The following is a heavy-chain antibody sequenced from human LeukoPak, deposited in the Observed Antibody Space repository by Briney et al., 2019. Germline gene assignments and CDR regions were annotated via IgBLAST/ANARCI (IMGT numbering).Heavy chain of an antibody. Sequence: GRSLRLSCAASGFTVSSNYMTWVRQAPGKGLEWVSLIYSGDSTYYPDSVKGRFTMSRDNSKNTLYLQMNSLRVEDTAVYYCARDGRWLQLAPDAFDIWGQGTMVTVSS. J-gene: IGHJ3*02. D-gene: IGHD5-24*01. V-gene: IGHV3-66*01. CDR3: ARDGRWLQLAPDAFDI. CDR1: GFTVSSNY. CDR2: IYSGDST.